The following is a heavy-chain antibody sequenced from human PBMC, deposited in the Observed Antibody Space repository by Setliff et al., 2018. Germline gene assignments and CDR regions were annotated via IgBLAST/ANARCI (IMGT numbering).Heavy chain of an antibody. V-gene: IGHV4-61*02. CDR3: AREYVVISFVRNTHSHYGMEV. Sequence: SETLSLTCTVSGASIGSGSHYWSWIRQPAGRGLEWIGRIYTSGTTNYSPSLKSRVSISSDTSKNVISLKLNSVTAADTAVYFCAREYVVISFVRNTHSHYGMEVWGQGTTVTVSS. J-gene: IGHJ6*02. D-gene: IGHD2-21*01. CDR1: GASIGSGSHY. CDR2: IYTSGTT.